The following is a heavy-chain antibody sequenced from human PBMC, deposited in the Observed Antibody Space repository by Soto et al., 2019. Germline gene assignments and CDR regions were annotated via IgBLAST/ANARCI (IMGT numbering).Heavy chain of an antibody. CDR3: AKVVLNLGRLFDY. J-gene: IGHJ4*02. CDR1: GFTFSTHG. CDR2: IGESDTST. Sequence: EVQLLESGGGLVQPGESLRLSCAASGFTFSTHGMTWVRQAPGKGLEWVSTIGESDTSTSYTDSVKGRFTISRDNSKNTLFLQMNSLSPDDTAVYYCAKVVLNLGRLFDYWGQGAQVTVSS. V-gene: IGHV3-23*01. D-gene: IGHD3-16*01.